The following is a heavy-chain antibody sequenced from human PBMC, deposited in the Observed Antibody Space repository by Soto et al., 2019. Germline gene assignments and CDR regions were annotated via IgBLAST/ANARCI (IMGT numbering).Heavy chain of an antibody. D-gene: IGHD3-16*02. CDR2: IYYIGTT. Sequence: SETLSLTCSVSDGSVNSGNYYWSWIRQPPGKGLEWIGHIYYIGTTDYNPSLKSRVTISVDTSKNQFSLKVTSVTAADTAVYFCAREEKQLSRYGVDFDYWGQGILVTVSS. CDR3: AREEKQLSRYGVDFDY. V-gene: IGHV4-61*01. J-gene: IGHJ4*02. CDR1: DGSVNSGNYY.